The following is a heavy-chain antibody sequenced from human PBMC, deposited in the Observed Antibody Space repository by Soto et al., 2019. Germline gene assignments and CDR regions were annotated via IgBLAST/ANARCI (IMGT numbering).Heavy chain of an antibody. Sequence: SEILSLTCTVSGDSLRGYSWSWIRQTPGKRLEWIGYFYSSGSPHHNPSLKSRVTISEDRSKNRFYLKLSSVTAEDTSVYYCAKEGGLSGSYYISSSYYFDYWGQGTLVTVSS. CDR2: FYSSGSP. J-gene: IGHJ4*02. CDR1: GDSLRGYS. V-gene: IGHV4-59*01. D-gene: IGHD1-26*01. CDR3: AKEGGLSGSYYISSSYYFDY.